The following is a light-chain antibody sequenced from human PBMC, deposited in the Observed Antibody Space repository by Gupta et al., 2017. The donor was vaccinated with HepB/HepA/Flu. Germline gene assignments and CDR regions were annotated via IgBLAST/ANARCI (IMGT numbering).Light chain of an antibody. CDR2: KAS. J-gene: IGKJ1*01. V-gene: IGKV1-5*03. CDR3: QQDNNYRS. CDR1: QSIFTW. Sequence: DIQMTQSPSTLSASVGDRVTITCRASQSIFTWLAWYQQKPGRAPTLIIYKASSLQSGVPSRFSGSGYEKEFTLTSSSRQHDDCAVYYVQQDNNYRSFGQGTKVEIK.